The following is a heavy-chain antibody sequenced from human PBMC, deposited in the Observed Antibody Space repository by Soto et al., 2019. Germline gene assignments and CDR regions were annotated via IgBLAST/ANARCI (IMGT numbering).Heavy chain of an antibody. CDR1: GDSIRNLY. V-gene: IGHV4-59*11. D-gene: IGHD5-12*01. CDR3: ARGVGLVRGYSGYALTHYYYYMDV. CDR2: IYKGGST. Sequence: PSETLSLTCSVSGDSIRNLYWSWIRQPLGKGLEWIGYIYKGGSTNYNPSLKSRLTISADTSKNQFSLKLSSVTAADTAVYYCARGVGLVRGYSGYALTHYYYYMDVWGKGTTVTVSS. J-gene: IGHJ6*03.